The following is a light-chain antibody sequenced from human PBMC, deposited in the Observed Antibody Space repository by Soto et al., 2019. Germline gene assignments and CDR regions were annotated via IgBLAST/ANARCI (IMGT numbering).Light chain of an antibody. V-gene: IGLV2-8*01. CDR2: EVS. Sequence: QSVLTQPPSASGSPGQSVTISCTGTSSDIGGYNSVSWYQQHPGKAPKLMISEVSKWPSGVPDRFSGSKSGNTASLTVSGLQAEDEANYYCSSYAGSNTVLFGGGTKVTVL. J-gene: IGLJ2*01. CDR3: SSYAGSNTVL. CDR1: SSDIGGYNS.